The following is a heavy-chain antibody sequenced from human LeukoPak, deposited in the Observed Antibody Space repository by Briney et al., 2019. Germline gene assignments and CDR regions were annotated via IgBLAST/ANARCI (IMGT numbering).Heavy chain of an antibody. V-gene: IGHV1-46*01. CDR2: TNPSGGST. CDR3: ARDRYGGGFDY. CDR1: GYTFTSYY. J-gene: IGHJ4*02. Sequence: ASVKVSCKASGYTFTSYYMHWVRQAPGQGLEWMGITNPSGGSTSYAQKFQGRVTMTRDTSTSTVYMELSSLRSEDTAVYYCARDRYGGGFDYWGQGTLVTVSS. D-gene: IGHD4-23*01.